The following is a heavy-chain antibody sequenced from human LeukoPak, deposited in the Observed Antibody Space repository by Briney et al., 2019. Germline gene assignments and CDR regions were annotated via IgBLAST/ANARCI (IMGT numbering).Heavy chain of an antibody. V-gene: IGHV1-69*01. CDR2: IIPIFGTA. J-gene: IGHJ6*03. D-gene: IGHD3-3*01. Sequence: SVKVSCKASGGTFNSYAISWVRQAPGQGLEWMGGIIPIFGTANYAQKFQGRVTITADESTSTAYMELSSLRSEDTAVYYCARGSVRRFLDYMDVWGKGTTVTVSS. CDR3: ARGSVRRFLDYMDV. CDR1: GGTFNSYA.